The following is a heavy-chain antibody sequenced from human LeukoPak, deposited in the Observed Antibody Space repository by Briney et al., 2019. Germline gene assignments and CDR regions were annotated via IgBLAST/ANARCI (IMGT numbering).Heavy chain of an antibody. J-gene: IGHJ1*01. D-gene: IGHD4-17*01. CDR1: GYSFTSYW. Sequence: GESLKISCKGSGYSFTSYWIGWVRHMPGKGLEWLGIIYPGDSDTRYSPSFQGQVTISADKSISTAYLQWSSLKASDTAMYYCAREGETTVPTIEYFQHWGQGTLVTVSS. V-gene: IGHV5-51*01. CDR3: AREGETTVPTIEYFQH. CDR2: IYPGDSDT.